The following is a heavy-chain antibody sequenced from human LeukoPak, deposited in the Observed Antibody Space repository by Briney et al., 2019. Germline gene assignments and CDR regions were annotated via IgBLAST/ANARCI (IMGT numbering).Heavy chain of an antibody. J-gene: IGHJ3*02. V-gene: IGHV4-59*04. D-gene: IGHD6-13*01. CDR1: GGSISTYY. CDR3: ALSSSWSFDI. CDR2: IYHSGST. Sequence: SETLSLTCTVSGGSISTYYWSWIRQPPGKGLEWIGYIYHSGSTYYNPSLKSRVTISVDRSKNQFSLKLSSVTAADTAVYYCALSSSWSFDIWGQGTMVTVSS.